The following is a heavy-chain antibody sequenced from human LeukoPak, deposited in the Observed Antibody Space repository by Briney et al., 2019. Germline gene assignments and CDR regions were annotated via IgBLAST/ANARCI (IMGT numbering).Heavy chain of an antibody. CDR3: ARGEWNYFDY. Sequence: SDTLSLTCTVSGGSISSFYWSWIRQPAGKGLEWIGRIYTSGSTNYNPSLKTRVTMSVDTSKNQFSLKLSSVTAADTAVYYCARGEWNYFDYWGQGTLVNVSS. CDR1: GGSISSFY. J-gene: IGHJ4*02. CDR2: IYTSGST. V-gene: IGHV4-4*07. D-gene: IGHD2-8*01.